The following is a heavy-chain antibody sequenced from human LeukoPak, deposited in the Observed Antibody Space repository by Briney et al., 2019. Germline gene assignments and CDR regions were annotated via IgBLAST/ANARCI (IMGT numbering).Heavy chain of an antibody. CDR2: INHSGST. V-gene: IGHV4-34*01. CDR1: GGSFSGYY. J-gene: IGHJ4*02. D-gene: IGHD6-19*01. Sequence: TSETLSLTCAVYGGSFSGYYWSWIRQPPGKGLEWIGEINHSGSTNYNPSLKSRVTISVDTSKNQLSLKLSSVTAADTAVYYCARRRYSSGWYPYFDYWGQGTLVTVSS. CDR3: ARRRYSSGWYPYFDY.